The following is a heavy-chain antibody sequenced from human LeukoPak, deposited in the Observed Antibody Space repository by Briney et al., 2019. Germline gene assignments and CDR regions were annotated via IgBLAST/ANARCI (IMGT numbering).Heavy chain of an antibody. Sequence: GGSLSLSSAASGFTFSSYAMSWVRQAPGKGLEWVSAISGSGGSTYYADSVKGRFTISRDNSKNTLYLQMNSLRAEDTAVYYCAEAVFGVVPYGMDVWGQGTTVTVSS. CDR1: GFTFSSYA. J-gene: IGHJ6*02. D-gene: IGHD3-3*01. V-gene: IGHV3-23*01. CDR2: ISGSGGST. CDR3: AEAVFGVVPYGMDV.